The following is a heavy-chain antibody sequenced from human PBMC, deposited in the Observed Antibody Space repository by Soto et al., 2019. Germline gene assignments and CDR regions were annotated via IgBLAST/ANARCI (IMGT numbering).Heavy chain of an antibody. D-gene: IGHD7-27*01. CDR2: ISGSGGDT. CDR1: GFTFTSYA. V-gene: IGHV3-23*01. CDR3: STWAPRDY. Sequence: PGGSLRLSCSASGFTFTSYAMSWVRQAPGKGLQWVSGISGSGGDTKSADSVKGRFTISRDNFKNILYLQMNSLRAEDTAVYYCSTWAPRDYWGRGTLVTVSS. J-gene: IGHJ4*02.